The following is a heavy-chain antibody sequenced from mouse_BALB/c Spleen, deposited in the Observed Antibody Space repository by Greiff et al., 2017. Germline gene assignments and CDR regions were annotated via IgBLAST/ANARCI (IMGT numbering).Heavy chain of an antibody. Sequence: VQLQQSGAELVRPGSSVKISCKASGYAFSSYWMNWVKQSHAKSLEWIGVISTYYGDASYNQKFKGKATMTVDKSSSTAYMELARLTSEDSAIYYCARGYYAMDYWGQGTSVTVSS. CDR1: GYAFSSYW. V-gene: IGHV1S137*01. J-gene: IGHJ4*01. CDR2: ISTYYGDA. CDR3: ARGYYAMDY.